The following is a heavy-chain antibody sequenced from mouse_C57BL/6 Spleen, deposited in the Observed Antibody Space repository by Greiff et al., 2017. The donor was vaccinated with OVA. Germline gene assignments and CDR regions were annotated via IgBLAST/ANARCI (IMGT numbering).Heavy chain of an antibody. CDR1: GFTFSDYY. J-gene: IGHJ4*01. CDR3: ARGDYGHEGYAMDY. D-gene: IGHD1-1*02. V-gene: IGHV5-16*01. CDR2: INYDGSST. Sequence: EVHLVESEGGLVQPGSSMKLSCTASGFTFSDYYMAWVRQVPEKGLEWVANINYDGSSTYYLDSLKSRFIISRDNAKNILYLQMSSLKSEDTATYYCARGDYGHEGYAMDYWGQGTSVTVSS.